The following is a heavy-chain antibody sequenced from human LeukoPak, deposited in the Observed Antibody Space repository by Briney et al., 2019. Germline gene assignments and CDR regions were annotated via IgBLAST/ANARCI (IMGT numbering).Heavy chain of an antibody. CDR2: IIPILGIA. J-gene: IGHJ4*02. CDR1: GGTFSSYA. CDR3: AKVARSPIVVVPAALYFDY. D-gene: IGHD2-2*01. Sequence: ASVKVSCKASGGTFSSYAISWVRQAPGQGLEWMGRIIPILGIANYAQKFQGRVTITADKSTSTAYMELSSLRSEDTAVYYCAKVARSPIVVVPAALYFDYWGQGTLVTVSS. V-gene: IGHV1-69*04.